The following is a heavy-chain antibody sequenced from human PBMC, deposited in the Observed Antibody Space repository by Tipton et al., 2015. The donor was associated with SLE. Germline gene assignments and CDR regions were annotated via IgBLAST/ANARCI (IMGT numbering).Heavy chain of an antibody. CDR3: ARGISSGWWNY. D-gene: IGHD6-19*01. J-gene: IGHJ4*02. CDR2: MYFTGST. CDR1: GGSISSSSSYY. Sequence: TLSLTCTVSGGSISSSSSYYWGWIRQPPGKGLEWVGSMYFTGSTYYSPALESRVTISVDTSKSQFSLKLNSVTAADTAVYYCARGISSGWWNYWGQGNLVTVSS. V-gene: IGHV4-39*07.